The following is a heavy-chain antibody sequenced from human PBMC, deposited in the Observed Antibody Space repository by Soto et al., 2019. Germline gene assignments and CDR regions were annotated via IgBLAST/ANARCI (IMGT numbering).Heavy chain of an antibody. CDR2: ISGSGGST. V-gene: IGHV3-23*01. Sequence: GGSLRLSCAASGFTFSSYAMSWVRQAPGKGLEWVSAISGSGGSTYYADSVKGRFTISRDDSKNTAYLQMNSLKTEDTAVYYCTTQGGYYYPHWGQGTLVTVSS. CDR3: TTQGGYYYPH. J-gene: IGHJ4*02. CDR1: GFTFSSYA. D-gene: IGHD3-10*01.